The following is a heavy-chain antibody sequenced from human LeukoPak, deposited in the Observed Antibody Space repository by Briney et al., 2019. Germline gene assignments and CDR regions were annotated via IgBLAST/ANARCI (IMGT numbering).Heavy chain of an antibody. CDR1: GASISSSAYY. J-gene: IGHJ4*02. D-gene: IGHD3-10*01. CDR2: IYFSGST. V-gene: IGHV4-39*01. CDR3: VSYISTPGMFYNGIAH. Sequence: SETLSLTCSVSGASISSSAYYWAWIRQPPGKGLEWVGSIYFSGSTYYSPSLKSRLIISVDTSKSQFSLRLSSMTAADTAVYYCVSYISTPGMFYNGIAHWGQGTLVTVSS.